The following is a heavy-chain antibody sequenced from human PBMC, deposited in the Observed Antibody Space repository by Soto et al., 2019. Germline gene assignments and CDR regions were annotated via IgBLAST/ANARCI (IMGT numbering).Heavy chain of an antibody. CDR2: IWYDGSNK. J-gene: IGHJ4*02. D-gene: IGHD1-1*01. CDR1: GFTFSSYG. V-gene: IGHV3-33*01. Sequence: QVQLVESGGGVVQPGRSLRRSCAASGFTFSSYGMHWVRQAPGKGLEWVAVIWYDGSNKYYADSVKGRFTISRDNSKNMLYLQMNSLRAEDTAVYYCARMSHWNDVLDYWGQGTLVTVSS. CDR3: ARMSHWNDVLDY.